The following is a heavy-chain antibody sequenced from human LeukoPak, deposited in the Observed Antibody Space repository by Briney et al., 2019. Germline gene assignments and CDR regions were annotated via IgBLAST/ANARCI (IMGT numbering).Heavy chain of an antibody. Sequence: SVKVSCKASGGTFSSYAISWARQAPGQGLEWMGGIIPIFGTANYAQKFQGRVTITADESTSTAYMELSSLRSEDTAVYYCARDTAVGYSSSWYYYYGMDVWGQGTTVTVSS. J-gene: IGHJ6*02. CDR2: IIPIFGTA. CDR1: GGTFSSYA. V-gene: IGHV1-69*13. CDR3: ARDTAVGYSSSWYYYYGMDV. D-gene: IGHD6-13*01.